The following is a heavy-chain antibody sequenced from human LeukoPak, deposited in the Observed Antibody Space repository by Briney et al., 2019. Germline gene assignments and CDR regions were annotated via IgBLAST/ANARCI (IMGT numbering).Heavy chain of an antibody. CDR2: INPNSGGT. V-gene: IGHV1-2*02. Sequence: ASVKVSCKASGYTFTVYYMHWVRQAPGQGLEWMGWINPNSGGTNYAQKFQGRVTMTRDTSISTAYMELSRLRSDDTAVYYCARGAHIAARRGVWFDPWGQGTLVTVSS. D-gene: IGHD6-6*01. CDR3: ARGAHIAARRGVWFDP. CDR1: GYTFTVYY. J-gene: IGHJ5*02.